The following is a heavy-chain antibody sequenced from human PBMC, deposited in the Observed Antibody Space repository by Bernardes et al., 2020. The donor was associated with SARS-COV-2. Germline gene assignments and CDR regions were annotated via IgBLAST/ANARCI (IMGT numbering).Heavy chain of an antibody. CDR2: ISGSGGST. CDR1: GFTFSSYA. J-gene: IGHJ5*02. V-gene: IGHV3-23*01. D-gene: IGHD3-10*01. Sequence: GGSLRLSCAASGFTFSSYAMTWVRQAPGKGLEWVSTISGSGGSTYYADSVKGRFTISRDNSKNTLYLQMNSLRAKDTAVFYCAGYGSGSYKWFDPWGQGTLVTVSS. CDR3: AGYGSGSYKWFDP.